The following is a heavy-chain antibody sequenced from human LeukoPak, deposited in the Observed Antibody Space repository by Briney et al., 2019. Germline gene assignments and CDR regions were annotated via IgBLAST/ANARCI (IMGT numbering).Heavy chain of an antibody. CDR2: IYHSGTT. V-gene: IGHV4-28*03. CDR3: ARAGCSGGSCYSPPTWFDP. J-gene: IGHJ5*02. Sequence: SETLSLTCAVSGYSITSSSWWGWIRQPPGKGLEWIGYIYHSGTTYYNPSLQSRVTMSVDTSKNQFSLKLSSVTAVDTAVYYCARAGCSGGSCYSPPTWFDPWGQGTLVTVSS. D-gene: IGHD2-15*01. CDR1: GYSITSSSW.